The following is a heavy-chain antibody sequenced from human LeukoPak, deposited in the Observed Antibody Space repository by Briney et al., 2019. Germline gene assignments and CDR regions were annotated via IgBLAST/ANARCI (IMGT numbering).Heavy chain of an antibody. CDR1: GYTFTDYY. J-gene: IGHJ3*02. V-gene: IGHV1-2*04. CDR2: INPNSGGT. D-gene: IGHD3-10*01. Sequence: ASVNVSCKASGYTFTDYYMHWVRQAPGQGLEWMGWINPNSGGTNYAQKFQGWVTMTRDTSISTAYMELSRLRSDDTAVYYCARDGDYYGSGSGAFDIWGQGTMVTVSS. CDR3: ARDGDYYGSGSGAFDI.